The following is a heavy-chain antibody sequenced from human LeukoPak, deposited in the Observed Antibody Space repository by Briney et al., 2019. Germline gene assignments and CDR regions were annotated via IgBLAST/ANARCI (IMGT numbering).Heavy chain of an antibody. V-gene: IGHV3-48*02. Sequence: GGSLRLSCAASGFTVISNYMSWVRQAPGKGLEWVSYISSSSSTIYYADSVKGRFTISRDNAKNSLYLQMNSLRDEDTAVYYCARGRDSSSDYWGQGTLVTVSS. CDR2: ISSSSSTI. D-gene: IGHD6-13*01. CDR3: ARGRDSSSDY. CDR1: GFTVISNY. J-gene: IGHJ4*02.